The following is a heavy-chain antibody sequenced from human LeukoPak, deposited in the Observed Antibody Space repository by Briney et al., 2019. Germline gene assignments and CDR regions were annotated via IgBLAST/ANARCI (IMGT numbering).Heavy chain of an antibody. D-gene: IGHD2-2*01. V-gene: IGHV1-3*01. Sequence: ASVKVSCKASEYTFSSYSIHWVRQAPGQRLEWMGWINADKGNTKYSQKHQGRVTITGDTSASTAYMELSSLRSEDTAVYYCARGSCSSTSCFMDVWGQGTTVTVSS. CDR3: ARGSCSSTSCFMDV. CDR1: EYTFSSYS. CDR2: INADKGNT. J-gene: IGHJ6*02.